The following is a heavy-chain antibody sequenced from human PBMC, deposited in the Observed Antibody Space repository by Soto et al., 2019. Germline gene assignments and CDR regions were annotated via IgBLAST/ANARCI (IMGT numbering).Heavy chain of an antibody. Sequence: QVQLVESGGGVVQPGRSLRLSCAASGFTFSSYGMHWVRQAPGKGLEWVAVISYDGSNKYYADSVKGRFTISRDNSKNTLYLQMNSLRAEDTAVYYCAKDPTIKTYYDFWSGNNWFDPWGQGPLVTVSS. CDR2: ISYDGSNK. CDR1: GFTFSSYG. CDR3: AKDPTIKTYYDFWSGNNWFDP. V-gene: IGHV3-30*18. D-gene: IGHD3-3*01. J-gene: IGHJ5*02.